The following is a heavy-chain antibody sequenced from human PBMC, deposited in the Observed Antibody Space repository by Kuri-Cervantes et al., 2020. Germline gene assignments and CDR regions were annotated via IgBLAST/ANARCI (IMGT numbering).Heavy chain of an antibody. J-gene: IGHJ4*02. CDR1: GFTFSSYA. D-gene: IGHD2-2*01. CDR2: ISYDGSNK. CDR3: ARGMYCSSTSCSFDY. Sequence: GGSLRLSCAASGFTFSSYAMHWVRQAPGKGLEWVAVISYDGSNKYYADSVKGRFTISRDNSKSTLYLQMDSLRAEDTAVYYCARGMYCSSTSCSFDYWGQGTLVTVSS. V-gene: IGHV3-30*14.